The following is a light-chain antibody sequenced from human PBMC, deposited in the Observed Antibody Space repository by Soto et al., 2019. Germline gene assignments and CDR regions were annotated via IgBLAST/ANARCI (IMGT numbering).Light chain of an antibody. V-gene: IGKV3-20*01. CDR3: QQYGSSLPWT. Sequence: EIVLTQSPGTLSLSPGERATLSCRASQSVSSSYLAWYQQKPGQAPRLLIYGASNRATGIPARFSGSGSGTDVSLIINRLEPEDFAVYYCQQYGSSLPWTFGQGTKVEIK. CDR1: QSVSSSY. CDR2: GAS. J-gene: IGKJ1*01.